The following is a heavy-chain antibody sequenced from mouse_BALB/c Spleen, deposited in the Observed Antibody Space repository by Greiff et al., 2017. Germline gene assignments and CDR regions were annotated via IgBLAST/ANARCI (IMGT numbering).Heavy chain of an antibody. D-gene: IGHD1-1*01. V-gene: IGHV6-6*02. CDR2: IRLKSNNYAT. CDR1: GFTFSNYW. Sequence: EVKLEESGGGLVQPGGSMKLSCVASGFTFSNYWMNWVRQSPEKGLEWVAEIRLKSNNYATHYAESVKGRFTISRDDSKSSVYLQMNNLRAEDTGIYYCTRLHYYGSSPFAYWGQGTLVTVSA. J-gene: IGHJ3*01. CDR3: TRLHYYGSSPFAY.